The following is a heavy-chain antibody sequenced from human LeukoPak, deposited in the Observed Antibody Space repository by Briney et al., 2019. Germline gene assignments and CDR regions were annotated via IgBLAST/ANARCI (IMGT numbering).Heavy chain of an antibody. Sequence: SETLSLTCTVSGGSISSGYYWGWIRQPPGKGLEWIGSVYHSGTIHYNPSLKSRVTMSVDTSTNQFSLNLSSVTAADTAMYYCARQIQTALTTSRFDFWGQGTVVTVSS. CDR3: ARQIQTALTTSRFDF. V-gene: IGHV4-38-2*02. D-gene: IGHD4-17*01. CDR2: VYHSGTI. CDR1: GGSISSGYY. J-gene: IGHJ4*02.